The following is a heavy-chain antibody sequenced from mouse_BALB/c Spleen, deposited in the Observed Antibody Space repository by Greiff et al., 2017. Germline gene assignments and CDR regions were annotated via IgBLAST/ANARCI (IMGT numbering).Heavy chain of an antibody. CDR2: ISYDGSN. J-gene: IGHJ4*01. CDR1: GYSITSGYY. CDR3: AGMDYDGNYYAMDY. V-gene: IGHV3-6*02. Sequence: EVQLQESGPGLVKPSQSLSLTCSVTGYSITSGYYWNWIRQFPGNKLEWMGYISYDGSNNYNPSLKNRISITRDTSKNQFFLKLNSVTTEDTATYYCAGMDYDGNYYAMDYWGQGTSVTVSS. D-gene: IGHD2-4*01.